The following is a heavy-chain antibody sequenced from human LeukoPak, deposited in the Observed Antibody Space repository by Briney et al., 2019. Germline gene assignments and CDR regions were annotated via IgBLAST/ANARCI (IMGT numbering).Heavy chain of an antibody. D-gene: IGHD5-24*01. Sequence: GGSLRLSCAASGFTFSSYAVSWVRQAPGKGLEWVSAISGDGGNTYYADSVKGRFTISRDNSKNTLYLQMNSLRAEDTAVYYCAKDYGEMATIQGGFAFDYWGQGTLVTVSS. J-gene: IGHJ4*02. CDR2: ISGDGGNT. CDR1: GFTFSSYA. V-gene: IGHV3-23*01. CDR3: AKDYGEMATIQGGFAFDY.